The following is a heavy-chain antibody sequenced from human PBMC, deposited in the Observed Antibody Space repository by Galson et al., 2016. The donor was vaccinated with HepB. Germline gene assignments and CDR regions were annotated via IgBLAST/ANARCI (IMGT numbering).Heavy chain of an antibody. CDR1: GFTFNTYW. CDR2: ISNRATTI. Sequence: SLRLSCAASGFTFNTYWMSWVRQAPGKGLEWISFISNRATTIYYADSVKGRFTISRDNAKNSLYLQMNNLRAEDTAVYYCATPGGYGGTFYDYGMDVWGQGTTVTVSS. V-gene: IGHV3-11*04. J-gene: IGHJ6*02. D-gene: IGHD4-23*01. CDR3: ATPGGYGGTFYDYGMDV.